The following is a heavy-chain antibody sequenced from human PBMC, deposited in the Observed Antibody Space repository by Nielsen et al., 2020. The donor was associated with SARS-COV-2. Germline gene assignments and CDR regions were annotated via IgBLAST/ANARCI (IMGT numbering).Heavy chain of an antibody. V-gene: IGHV3-33*01. CDR2: IWYDGSNK. D-gene: IGHD2-8*01. Sequence: GSLKISCAASGFTFSSYGMHWVRQAPGKGLEWVAVIWYDGSNKYYADSVKGRFTISRDNSKNTLYLQMNSLRAEDTAVYYCARRYCTNGVCYEGFDYWGQGTLVTVSS. CDR1: GFTFSSYG. CDR3: ARRYCTNGVCYEGFDY. J-gene: IGHJ4*02.